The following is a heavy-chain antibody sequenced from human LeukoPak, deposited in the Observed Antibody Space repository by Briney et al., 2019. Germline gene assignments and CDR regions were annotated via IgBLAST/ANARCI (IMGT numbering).Heavy chain of an antibody. CDR1: GFTFSSYA. CDR3: AKLTKREGGSFDY. D-gene: IGHD4/OR15-4a*01. CDR2: ISGSGGST. Sequence: GGSLRLSCAASGFTFSSYAMSWVRQAPGKGLEWVSAISGSGGSTYYADSAKGRFTISRDNSKNTLYLQMNSLRAEDTAVYYCAKLTKREGGSFDYWGQGTLVTVSS. J-gene: IGHJ4*02. V-gene: IGHV3-23*01.